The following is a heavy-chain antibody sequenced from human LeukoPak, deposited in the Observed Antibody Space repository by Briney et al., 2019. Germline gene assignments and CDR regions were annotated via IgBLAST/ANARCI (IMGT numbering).Heavy chain of an antibody. CDR3: ARWGYQLLDDY. CDR2: IYYSGST. CDR1: GGSISSGGYY. V-gene: IGHV4-31*03. Sequence: PSETLSLTCTVSGGSISSGGYYWSWIRQHPGKGLEWIGYIYYSGSTYYNPSLKSRVTISVDTSKNQFSLKLSSVTAADTAVYYCARWGYQLLDDYWGQGTLVTVSS. J-gene: IGHJ4*02. D-gene: IGHD2-2*01.